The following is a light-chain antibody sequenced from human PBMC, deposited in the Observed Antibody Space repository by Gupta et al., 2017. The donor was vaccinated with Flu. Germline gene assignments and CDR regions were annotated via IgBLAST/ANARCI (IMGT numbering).Light chain of an antibody. CDR3: HQHFSNPWT. J-gene: IGKJ1*01. CDR2: WAS. CDR1: QSVLYTSNNKNY. Sequence: DIVMTHSPESLTVSLGERATINCKSSQSVLYTSNNKNYLAWYQQKPGQPPKLLIYWASTRESGVPDRFSGSGSGTDFTLTITSLQAEDVAVYYCHQHFSNPWTFGQGTKVENK. V-gene: IGKV4-1*01.